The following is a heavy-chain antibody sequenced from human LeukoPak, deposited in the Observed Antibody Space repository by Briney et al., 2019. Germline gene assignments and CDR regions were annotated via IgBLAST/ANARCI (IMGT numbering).Heavy chain of an antibody. Sequence: SETLSLTCAVYGGSFSGYYWSWIRQPPGKGVEWIGEINHSGSTNYNPSLKSRVTISVDTSKNQFSLKLRSVTAADTAVYHCARAIAAPVFFDYWGQGTLVTVSS. D-gene: IGHD6-13*01. V-gene: IGHV4-34*01. CDR1: GGSFSGYY. J-gene: IGHJ4*02. CDR3: ARAIAAPVFFDY. CDR2: INHSGST.